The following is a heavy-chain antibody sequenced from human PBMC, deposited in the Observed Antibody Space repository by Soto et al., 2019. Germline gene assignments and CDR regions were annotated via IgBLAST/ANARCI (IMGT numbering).Heavy chain of an antibody. CDR2: ISDDGRNK. V-gene: IGHV3-30*18. J-gene: IGHJ4*02. CDR3: AKDRDYGPADYYFDY. D-gene: IGHD4-17*01. CDR1: GFSFSSHG. Sequence: QVQLVESGGGVVQPGRSLRLSCAASGFSFSSHGMHRVRQAPGKGLEWVAVISDDGRNKHYADSVKGRFTISRDNSKNTLYLQMNSLRAEDTAVYYCAKDRDYGPADYYFDYWGQGTLVTVSS.